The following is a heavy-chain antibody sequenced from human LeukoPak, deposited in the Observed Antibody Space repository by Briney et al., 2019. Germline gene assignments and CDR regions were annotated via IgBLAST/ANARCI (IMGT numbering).Heavy chain of an antibody. Sequence: GGSLRLSCAASGFTFSSYSMNWVRQAPGKGLEWVSSISGGSGYIYYADSVKGRFTISRDNAKNTLYLQMNSLRAEDTAVYYCASPRGGWNYDAFDIWGQGTMVTVSS. CDR3: ASPRGGWNYDAFDI. V-gene: IGHV3-21*01. D-gene: IGHD1-1*01. CDR1: GFTFSSYS. CDR2: ISGGSGYI. J-gene: IGHJ3*02.